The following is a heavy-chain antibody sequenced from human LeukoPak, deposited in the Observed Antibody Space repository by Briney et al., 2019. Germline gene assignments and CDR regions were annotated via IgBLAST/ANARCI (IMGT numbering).Heavy chain of an antibody. CDR3: AKMYYDYVWGSFPVDY. Sequence: GGSLRLSCAASGFTFSSYAMSWVRQAPGKGLEWVSAISGSGGSTYYADSVKGRFTISRDNSKNTLYLQMNSLRAEDTAVYYCAKMYYDYVWGSFPVDYWGQGTLVTVSS. CDR2: ISGSGGST. J-gene: IGHJ4*02. D-gene: IGHD3-16*01. V-gene: IGHV3-23*01. CDR1: GFTFSSYA.